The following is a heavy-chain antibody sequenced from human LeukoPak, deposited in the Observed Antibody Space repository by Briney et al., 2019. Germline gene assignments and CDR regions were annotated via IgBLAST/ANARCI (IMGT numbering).Heavy chain of an antibody. CDR2: ISAYNGNT. V-gene: IGHV1-18*01. J-gene: IGHJ4*02. CDR1: GYTFTSYG. CDR3: ARAPTDLEWLTLDY. Sequence: ASVKVSCKASGYTFTSYGISWVRQAPGQGLEWMGWISAYNGNTNYAQKLQGRVTMTTDTSTSTAYMELRSLRSDDTAVYYCARAPTDLEWLTLDYWGQGTLVAVSS. D-gene: IGHD3-3*01.